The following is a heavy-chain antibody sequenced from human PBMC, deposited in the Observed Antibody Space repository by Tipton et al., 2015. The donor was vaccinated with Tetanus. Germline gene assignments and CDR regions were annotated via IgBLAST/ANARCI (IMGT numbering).Heavy chain of an antibody. D-gene: IGHD3-10*01. J-gene: IGHJ5*02. CDR2: IDPSDSYT. CDR3: ARSEVVRGVSNWFDP. CDR1: GYSFTSYW. Sequence: QLVQSGAEVKKPGESLRISCKGSGYSFTSYWISWVRQMPGKGLEWMGRIDPSDSYTNYSPSFQGHVTISADKSISTAYLQWSSLKASDTAMYYCARSEVVRGVSNWFDPWGQGTLVTVSS. V-gene: IGHV5-10-1*01.